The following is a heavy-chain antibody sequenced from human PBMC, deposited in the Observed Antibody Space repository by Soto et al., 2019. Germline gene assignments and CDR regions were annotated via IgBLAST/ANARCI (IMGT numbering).Heavy chain of an antibody. J-gene: IGHJ4*02. CDR2: ISGSGATT. V-gene: IGHV3-23*01. CDR1: GFTFSSFA. Sequence: PGGSLRLSCAASGFTFSSFAMSWVRQAPGKGLEWVSAISGSGATTSYADSVRGRFTISRDNSKNTLYLQMNSLRAEDTAVYYCAKTTTVTTPLFDYWGQGTLVTVSS. D-gene: IGHD4-17*01. CDR3: AKTTTVTTPLFDY.